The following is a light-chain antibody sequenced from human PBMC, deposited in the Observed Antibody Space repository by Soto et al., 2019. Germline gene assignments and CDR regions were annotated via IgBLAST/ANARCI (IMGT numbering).Light chain of an antibody. CDR1: QGISNY. Sequence: DIQMTQSPSSLSASVGDRVTITCRASQGISNYLAWYQQKPGKVPKLLIYAAYTLQSGVPSRFSGSGSGTDFTLTISSLQPEDVATYYCKKYNSARWTFGQGTKVEIK. V-gene: IGKV1-27*01. J-gene: IGKJ1*01. CDR2: AAY. CDR3: KKYNSARWT.